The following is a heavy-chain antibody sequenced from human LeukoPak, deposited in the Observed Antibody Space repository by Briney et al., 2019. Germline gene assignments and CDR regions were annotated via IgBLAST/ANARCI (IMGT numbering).Heavy chain of an antibody. CDR2: ISYDGSKE. D-gene: IGHD3-10*01. CDR3: AKCPYDSGSYPDY. J-gene: IGHJ4*02. CDR1: GFTFSTFG. V-gene: IGHV3-30*18. Sequence: GGSLRLSCAASGFTFSTFGMHWVRQAPGKGLEWVAVISYDGSKEYYAGSVKGRFTVSRDNSKNTLYLQMNGLRAEDTAVYYCAKCPYDSGSYPDYWGQGTLVTVSS.